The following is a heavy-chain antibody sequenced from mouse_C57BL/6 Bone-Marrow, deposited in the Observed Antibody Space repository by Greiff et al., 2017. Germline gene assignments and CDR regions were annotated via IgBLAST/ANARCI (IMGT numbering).Heavy chain of an antibody. Sequence: EVQLQQSGPVLVKPGASVKMSCKASGYTFTDYYMNWVKQSHGKSLEWIGVINPYNGGTSYKQKFKGKATLTVDKSSRTAYMELNSLTSEDSAVYYCARLRIYDYRDYWGQGTSVTVSS. J-gene: IGHJ4*01. V-gene: IGHV1-19*01. CDR1: GYTFTDYY. D-gene: IGHD2-4*01. CDR2: INPYNGGT. CDR3: ARLRIYDYRDY.